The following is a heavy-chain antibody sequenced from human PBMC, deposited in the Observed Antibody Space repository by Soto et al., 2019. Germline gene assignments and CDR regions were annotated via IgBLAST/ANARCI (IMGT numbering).Heavy chain of an antibody. J-gene: IGHJ6*02. D-gene: IGHD4-4*01. CDR1: GFTFSSYA. V-gene: IGHV3-23*01. Sequence: GGSLRLSCAASGFTFSSYAMSWVRQAPGKGLEWVSAISGSGGSTYYADSVKGRFTISRDNSKNTLYLQMNSLRAEDTAVYYCAKAGTVTKSHYYGMDVWGQGTTVTVSS. CDR2: ISGSGGST. CDR3: AKAGTVTKSHYYGMDV.